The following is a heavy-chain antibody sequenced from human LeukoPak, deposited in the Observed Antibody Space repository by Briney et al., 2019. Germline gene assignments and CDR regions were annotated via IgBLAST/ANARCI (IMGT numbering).Heavy chain of an antibody. CDR2: ISAYNGNT. D-gene: IGHD4-17*01. CDR1: GYTFTSYG. V-gene: IGHV1-18*01. Sequence: ASVKVSCKASGYTFTSYGISWVRQAPGQGLEWMGWISAYNGNTNYAQKFQGRVTMTRDTSISTAYMELSRLRSDDTAVYYCAREMTTVTTFNYWGQGTLVTVSS. J-gene: IGHJ4*02. CDR3: AREMTTVTTFNY.